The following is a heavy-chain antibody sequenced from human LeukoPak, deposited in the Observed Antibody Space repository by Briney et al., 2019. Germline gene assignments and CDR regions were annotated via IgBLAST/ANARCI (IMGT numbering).Heavy chain of an antibody. CDR3: ARVGSSGWWGAFDI. D-gene: IGHD6-19*01. V-gene: IGHV4-59*01. J-gene: IGHJ3*02. CDR2: IYYSGST. CDR1: GGSISGYY. Sequence: SETLSLTCTVSGGSISGYYWSWIRQPPGKGLEWIGYIYYSGSTNYNPSLKSRVTISVDTSKNQFSLKLSSVTAAGTAVYYCARVGSSGWWGAFDIWGQGTMVTVSS.